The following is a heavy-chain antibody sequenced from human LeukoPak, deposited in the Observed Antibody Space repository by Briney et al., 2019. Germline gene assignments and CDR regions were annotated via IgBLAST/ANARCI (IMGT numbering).Heavy chain of an antibody. D-gene: IGHD2-8*01. Sequence: PGGSLRLSCAASGFTFDDYAMHWVRQAPGKGLEWVSGISWNSGSIGYADSVKGRFTISRDNSKNTLYLQMNSLRAEDTAVYYCAKEQVVLMVYAPFDYWGQGTLVTVSS. J-gene: IGHJ4*02. CDR1: GFTFDDYA. CDR2: ISWNSGSI. V-gene: IGHV3-9*01. CDR3: AKEQVVLMVYAPFDY.